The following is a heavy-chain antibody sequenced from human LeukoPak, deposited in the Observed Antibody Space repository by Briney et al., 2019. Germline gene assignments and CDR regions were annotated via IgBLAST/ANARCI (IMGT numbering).Heavy chain of an antibody. CDR3: ARAGNDYGDYYYYMDV. CDR1: GFTFSSYG. V-gene: IGHV3-30*02. CDR2: IRYDGSNK. D-gene: IGHD4-17*01. J-gene: IGHJ6*03. Sequence: GGSLRLSCAASGFTFSSYGMHWVRQAPGKGLEWVAFIRYDGSNKYYADSVKGRFTISRDNSKNTLYLQMNSLRAEDTAVYYCARAGNDYGDYYYYMDVWGKGTTVTVSS.